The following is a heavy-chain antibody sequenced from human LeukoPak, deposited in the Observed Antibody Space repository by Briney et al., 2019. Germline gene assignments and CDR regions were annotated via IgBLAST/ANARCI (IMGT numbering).Heavy chain of an antibody. J-gene: IGHJ4*02. Sequence: SVKVSCKASGGTFSSYTISWLRQAPGQGLEWMGRIIPILGIANYAQKFQGRVTITADKSTSTAYMELSSLRSEDTAVYYCANTPSYYYDSSGYEYYFDYWGQGTLVTVSS. CDR1: GGTFSSYT. D-gene: IGHD3-22*01. V-gene: IGHV1-69*02. CDR2: IIPILGIA. CDR3: ANTPSYYYDSSGYEYYFDY.